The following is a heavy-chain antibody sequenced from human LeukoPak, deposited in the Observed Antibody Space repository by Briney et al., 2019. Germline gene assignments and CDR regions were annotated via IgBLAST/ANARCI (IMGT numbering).Heavy chain of an antibody. Sequence: SGTLSLTCTVSGDSINDYYWSWLRRTPGPGLEWIGVVAYGGNSNYNPSLDRRVTNSFDTSKNPFSLKLNSVPAAVTAIYYCARVIRGAVTFIRFDPWGQGTLVTVSS. CDR2: VAYGGNS. CDR1: GDSINDYY. J-gene: IGHJ5*02. CDR3: ARVIRGAVTFIRFDP. D-gene: IGHD4-17*01. V-gene: IGHV4-59*01.